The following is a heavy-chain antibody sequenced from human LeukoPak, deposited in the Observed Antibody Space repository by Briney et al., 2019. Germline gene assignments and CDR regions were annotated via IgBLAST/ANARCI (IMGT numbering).Heavy chain of an antibody. CDR1: GGSISSGSYS. J-gene: IGHJ4*02. D-gene: IGHD5-12*01. Sequence: PSQTLSLTCTVSGGSISSGSYSWSWIRQPPGKGLEWIGYIYYSGSTYYNPSLKSRVTISVDTSKNQFSLKLSSVTAADTAVYYCARGDSGYEPLDYWGQGTLVTVSS. V-gene: IGHV4-30-4*07. CDR3: ARGDSGYEPLDY. CDR2: IYYSGST.